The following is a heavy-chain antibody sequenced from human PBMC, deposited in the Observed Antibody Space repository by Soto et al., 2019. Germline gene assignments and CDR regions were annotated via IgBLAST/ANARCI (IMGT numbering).Heavy chain of an antibody. CDR2: IWYDGSNK. Sequence: QVQLVESGGGVVQPGRSLRLSCAASGFTFSSYGMHWVRQAPGKGLEWVAVIWYDGSNKYYADSVKGRFTISRDNSKNTLYLQMNSLRAEDTAVYYCARGWRYSSGWYRGGDNWYFDLWGRGTLVTVSS. V-gene: IGHV3-33*01. CDR3: ARGWRYSSGWYRGGDNWYFDL. J-gene: IGHJ2*01. D-gene: IGHD6-19*01. CDR1: GFTFSSYG.